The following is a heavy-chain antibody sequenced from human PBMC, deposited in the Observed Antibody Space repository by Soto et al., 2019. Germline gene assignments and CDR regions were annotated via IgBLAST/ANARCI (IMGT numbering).Heavy chain of an antibody. D-gene: IGHD3-3*01. CDR1: GITLSTYW. V-gene: IGHV3-7*05. J-gene: IGHJ5*02. Sequence: GGSLRLSCVASGITLSTYWMTWVRQPPGKGLEWVANINQDGSEKYYVDSVKGRFTISRDNAKNSVYLQMNSLRAEDTAVYYCVRGIYNTNASWGQGTLVTVSS. CDR3: VRGIYNTNAS. CDR2: INQDGSEK.